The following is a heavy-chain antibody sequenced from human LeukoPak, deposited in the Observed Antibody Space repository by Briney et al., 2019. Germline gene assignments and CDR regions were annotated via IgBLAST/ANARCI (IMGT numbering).Heavy chain of an antibody. D-gene: IGHD2-15*01. Sequence: SETLSLTCTVSGDSISSGDYYWSWIRQPPGKGLEWIGYIYYSGSTYYNPSLKSRVTISVDTSKNQFSLKLSSVTAADTAVYFCARLVNCSGGTCYSRAIDYWGQGTLVTVSS. CDR3: ARLVNCSGGTCYSRAIDY. CDR2: IYYSGST. V-gene: IGHV4-30-4*01. CDR1: GDSISSGDYY. J-gene: IGHJ4*02.